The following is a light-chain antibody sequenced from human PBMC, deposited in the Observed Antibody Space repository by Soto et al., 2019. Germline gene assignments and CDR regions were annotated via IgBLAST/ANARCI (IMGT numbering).Light chain of an antibody. CDR2: GAS. CDR3: QQYSSSPYA. V-gene: IGKV3-20*01. Sequence: EIVLTQSPGTLSLSPGERATLSCRASQSLSSSYLAWYQQKPGQAPRLLIYGASSRATGIPDRFSGSGSGTDFTLTISRLEPDDFAVYFCQQYSSSPYAFGQGTRLEIK. J-gene: IGKJ2*01. CDR1: QSLSSSY.